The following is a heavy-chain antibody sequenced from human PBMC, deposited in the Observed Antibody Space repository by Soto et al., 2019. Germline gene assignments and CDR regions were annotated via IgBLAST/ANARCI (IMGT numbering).Heavy chain of an antibody. V-gene: IGHV3-74*01. D-gene: IGHD5-12*01. CDR2: ITSDGTNT. CDR1: GFTFSSYW. Sequence: EVQLVQSGGGLVQPGGSLRLSCAASGFTFSSYWIHWVRQAPGKGLVGVSRITSDGTNTAYADSVKGRFTISRDNAKNMFYLQMNSLRAEDTAVYYCARDGGYGTPFDYWGQGTLVTVAS. CDR3: ARDGGYGTPFDY. J-gene: IGHJ4*02.